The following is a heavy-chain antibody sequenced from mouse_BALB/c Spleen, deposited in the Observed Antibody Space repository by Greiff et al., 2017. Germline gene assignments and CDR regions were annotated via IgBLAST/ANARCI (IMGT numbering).Heavy chain of an antibody. Sequence: EVKLMESGGGLVQPGGSMKLSCVASGFTFSNYWMNWVRQSPEKGLEWVAEIRLKSNNYATHYAESVKGRFTISRDDSKSSVYLQMNNLRAEDTGIYYCTRFLITTVVEGAMDYWGQGTSVTVSS. V-gene: IGHV6-6*02. CDR3: TRFLITTVVEGAMDY. J-gene: IGHJ4*01. CDR2: IRLKSNNYAT. D-gene: IGHD1-1*01. CDR1: GFTFSNYW.